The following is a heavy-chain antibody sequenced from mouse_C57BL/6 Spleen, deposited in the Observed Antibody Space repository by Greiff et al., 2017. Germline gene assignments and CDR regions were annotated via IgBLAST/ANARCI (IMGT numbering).Heavy chain of an antibody. J-gene: IGHJ1*03. CDR1: GYAFSSSW. CDR2: IYPGDGET. CDR3: ARDAEGDYCGSSIYWDFDD. Sequence: QVQLKQSGPELVKPGASVKISCTASGYAFSSSWMNWVKQRPGKGLEWIGRIYPGDGETNYKGKFQGKATMTADKSSSTAYMQLSSLTSENSAVYFCARDAEGDYCGSSIYWDFDDWGTGTTVTGSS. V-gene: IGHV1-82*01. D-gene: IGHD1-1*01.